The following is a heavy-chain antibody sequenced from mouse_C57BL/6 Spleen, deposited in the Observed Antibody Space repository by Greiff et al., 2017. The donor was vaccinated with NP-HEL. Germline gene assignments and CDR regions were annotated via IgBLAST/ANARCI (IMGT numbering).Heavy chain of an antibody. D-gene: IGHD1-1*02. V-gene: IGHV5-4*01. Sequence: EVKVVESGGGLVKPGGSLKLSCAASGFTFSSYAMSWVRQTPEKRLEWVATISDGGSYTYYPDNVKGRFTISRDNAKNNLYLQMSHLKSEDTAMYYCARDRGAYGRAMDYWGQGTSVTVSS. J-gene: IGHJ4*01. CDR3: ARDRGAYGRAMDY. CDR1: GFTFSSYA. CDR2: ISDGGSYT.